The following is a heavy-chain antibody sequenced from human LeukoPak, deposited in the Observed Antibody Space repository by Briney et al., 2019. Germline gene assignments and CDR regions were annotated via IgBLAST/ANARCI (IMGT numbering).Heavy chain of an antibody. V-gene: IGHV3-7*01. CDR1: GFTFSSYW. D-gene: IGHD1-26*01. CDR3: ARVLPTIVGASFFDY. Sequence: PGGSLRLSCAASGFTFSSYWMSWVRQAPGKGLEWVANIKQDGSEKYYVDSVKGRFTISRDNAKNSLYLQMNSLRAEDTAVYYCARVLPTIVGASFFDYWGQGTLVTVSS. J-gene: IGHJ4*02. CDR2: IKQDGSEK.